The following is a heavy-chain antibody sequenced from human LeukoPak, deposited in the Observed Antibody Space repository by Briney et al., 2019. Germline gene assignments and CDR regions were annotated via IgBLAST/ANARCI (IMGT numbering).Heavy chain of an antibody. CDR3: ARDLRWATAYFDY. CDR2: ISSSSSYI. V-gene: IGHV3-21*01. Sequence: GGSLRLSCAASGFTFSSYSMNWVRQAPGKGLEWVSSISSSSSYIYYADSVKGRFTISRDNAKNSLYLQMNSLRAEDTAVYYCARDLRWATAYFDYWGQGTLVTVSS. CDR1: GFTFSSYS. J-gene: IGHJ4*02. D-gene: IGHD5-18*01.